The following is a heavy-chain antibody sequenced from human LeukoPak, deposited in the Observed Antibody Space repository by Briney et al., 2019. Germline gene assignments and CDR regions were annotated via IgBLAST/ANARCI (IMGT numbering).Heavy chain of an antibody. V-gene: IGHV1-2*02. J-gene: IGHJ5*02. Sequence: ASVKVSCKASGYTFTGYYMHWVRQAPGQGLEWMGWINPNSGGTNYAQKFQGRVTMTRDTSISTAYMELSRLRSDDTAVYYCARDVDCSSTSCYMPWFDPWGQGTLVTVSS. D-gene: IGHD2-2*02. CDR3: ARDVDCSSTSCYMPWFDP. CDR1: GYTFTGYY. CDR2: INPNSGGT.